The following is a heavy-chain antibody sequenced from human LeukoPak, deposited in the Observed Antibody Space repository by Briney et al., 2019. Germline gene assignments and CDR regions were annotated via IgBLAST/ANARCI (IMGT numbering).Heavy chain of an antibody. Sequence: GASVKVSCKASGGTFNSYAISWVGQAQGQGVEWMGGIIPIFVTANYAQKFHGRVTITTDESTSTAYMQLSSLRSEDTAVYYCARDLGCTNGVCYGYWFDPWGQGTLVTVSS. J-gene: IGHJ5*02. V-gene: IGHV1-69*05. CDR3: ARDLGCTNGVCYGYWFDP. CDR2: IIPIFVTA. CDR1: GGTFNSYA. D-gene: IGHD2-8*01.